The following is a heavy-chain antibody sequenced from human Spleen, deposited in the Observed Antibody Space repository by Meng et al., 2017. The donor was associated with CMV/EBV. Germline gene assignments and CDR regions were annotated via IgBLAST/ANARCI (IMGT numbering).Heavy chain of an antibody. CDR3: TRGRGSTHKGNWFDP. V-gene: IGHV1-8*02. D-gene: IGHD3-10*01. Sequence: ASVKVSCKASGYTFTSYDINWVRQATGQGLEWLGRMSPNSGTTDYAQKFQGRLTMTRNTSINTAYMDLSSLRSEDTAIYYCTRGRGSTHKGNWFDPWGQGTLVTVSS. J-gene: IGHJ5*02. CDR2: MSPNSGTT. CDR1: GYTFTSYD.